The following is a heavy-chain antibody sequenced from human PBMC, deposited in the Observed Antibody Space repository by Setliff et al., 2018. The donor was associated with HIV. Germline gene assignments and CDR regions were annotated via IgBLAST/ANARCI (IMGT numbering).Heavy chain of an antibody. Sequence: ASVKVSCKASGYTFTSYDISWVRQAPGQGLEWMGWISAYNGNTNYAQKLQGRVTMTTDTSTRTAYMELRSLISDDTAVYYCAREIGYYYDSSGYYPPTDYYYGMDVWGQGTTVTVSS. CDR2: ISAYNGNT. V-gene: IGHV1-18*01. CDR1: GYTFTSYD. D-gene: IGHD3-22*01. CDR3: AREIGYYYDSSGYYPPTDYYYGMDV. J-gene: IGHJ6*02.